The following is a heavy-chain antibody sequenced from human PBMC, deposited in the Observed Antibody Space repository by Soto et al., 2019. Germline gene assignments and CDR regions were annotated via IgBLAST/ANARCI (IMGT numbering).Heavy chain of an antibody. V-gene: IGHV3-64*01. CDR2: ISSNGGST. Sequence: EVQLVESGGGLVQPGGSLRLSCAASGFTFSSYAMHWVRQAPGKGLEYVSAISSNGGSTYYANSVKGRFTISRDNSKNTLYLQMGSLRAEDMAVYYCARGPAYGSGNLYNCRGTVRGARCWLDPWGQGTLVTVSS. CDR1: GFTFSSYA. D-gene: IGHD3-10*01. CDR3: ARGPAYGSGNLYNCRGTVRGARCWLDP. J-gene: IGHJ5*02.